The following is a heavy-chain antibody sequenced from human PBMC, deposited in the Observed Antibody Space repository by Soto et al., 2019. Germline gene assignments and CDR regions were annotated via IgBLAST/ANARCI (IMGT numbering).Heavy chain of an antibody. CDR2: IYPGDSDT. CDR1: GYSFTSYW. CDR3: ARRRSHPNFRFLAMGMDV. J-gene: IGHJ6*02. Sequence: GESLKISCXGSGYSFTSYWIGWVRQMPGKGLEWMGIIYPGDSDTRYSPSFQGQVTISADKSISTAYLQWSSLKASDTAMYYCARRRSHPNFRFLAMGMDVWGQGTTVTVSS. D-gene: IGHD3-3*01. V-gene: IGHV5-51*01.